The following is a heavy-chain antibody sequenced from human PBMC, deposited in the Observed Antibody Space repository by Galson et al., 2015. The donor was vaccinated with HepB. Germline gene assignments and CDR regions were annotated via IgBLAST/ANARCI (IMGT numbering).Heavy chain of an antibody. Sequence: ETLSLTCAVYGGSFSGYYWSWIRQPPGKGLEWIGEINHSGSTNYNPSLKSRVTISVDTSKNQFSLKLSSVTAADTAVYYCACFDWLLRGYDAFDIWGQGTMVTVSS. CDR3: ACFDWLLRGYDAFDI. V-gene: IGHV4-34*01. J-gene: IGHJ3*02. CDR2: INHSGST. CDR1: GGSFSGYY. D-gene: IGHD3-9*01.